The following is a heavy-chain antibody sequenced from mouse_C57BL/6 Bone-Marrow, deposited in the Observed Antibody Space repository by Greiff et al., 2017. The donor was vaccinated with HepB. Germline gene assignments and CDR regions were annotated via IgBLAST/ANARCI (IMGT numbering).Heavy chain of an antibody. CDR3: ARSMVTTEFAY. CDR2: ISNGGGST. J-gene: IGHJ3*01. Sequence: DVKLVESGGGLVQPGGSLKLSCAASGFTFSDYYMYWVRQTPEKRLEWVAYISNGGGSTYYPDTVKGRFTISRDNAKNTLYLQMSRLKSEDTAMYYCARSMVTTEFAYWGQGTLVTVSA. V-gene: IGHV5-12*01. D-gene: IGHD2-2*01. CDR1: GFTFSDYY.